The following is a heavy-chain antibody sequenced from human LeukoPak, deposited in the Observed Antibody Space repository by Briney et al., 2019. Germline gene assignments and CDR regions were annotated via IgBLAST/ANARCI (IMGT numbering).Heavy chain of an antibody. D-gene: IGHD3-22*01. CDR2: INTNTGNP. CDR1: GYTFTSYD. V-gene: IGHV7-4-1*02. Sequence: GASVKVSCKASGYTFTSYDINWVRQATGQGLEWMGWINTNTGNPTYAQGFTGRFVFSLDTSVSTAYLQISSLKAEDTAVYYCARYQDYYDSSGFGFWFDPWGQGTLVTVSS. CDR3: ARYQDYYDSSGFGFWFDP. J-gene: IGHJ5*02.